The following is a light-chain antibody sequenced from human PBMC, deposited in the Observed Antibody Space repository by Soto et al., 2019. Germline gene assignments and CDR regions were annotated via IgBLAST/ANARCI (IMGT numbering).Light chain of an antibody. CDR1: SSDVGRYDL. CDR3: CSYAGSDYV. Sequence: QSALTQPASVSGSPGQSLSISCTGASSDVGRYDLVSWYQQHPGKAPKLIIYEVRKRPSGVSDRFSGSRSGNTASLTISGLQAEDEADYYCCSYAGSDYVFGTGTKLTVL. CDR2: EVR. J-gene: IGLJ1*01. V-gene: IGLV2-23*02.